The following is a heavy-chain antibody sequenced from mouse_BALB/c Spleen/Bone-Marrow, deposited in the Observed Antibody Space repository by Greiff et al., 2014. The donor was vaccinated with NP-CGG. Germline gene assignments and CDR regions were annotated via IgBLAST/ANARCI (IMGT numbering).Heavy chain of an antibody. CDR3: ARRGYDNSYWYFGV. J-gene: IGHJ1*01. D-gene: IGHD2-3*01. Sequence: EVMLVESGGDLVKPGGSLKLSCAASGFTSSSYGMSWVRQTPDKRLEWVATISTGGSQTYYTDSVKGRFTISRDNAKNTLYLQMSSLKSEDSAIYYCARRGYDNSYWYFGVWGAGTTVTVSS. V-gene: IGHV5-6*02. CDR1: GFTSSSYG. CDR2: ISTGGSQT.